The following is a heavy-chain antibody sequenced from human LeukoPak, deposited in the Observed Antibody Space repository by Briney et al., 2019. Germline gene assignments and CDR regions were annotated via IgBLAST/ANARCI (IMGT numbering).Heavy chain of an antibody. CDR3: AKDQYRDGYDLGPLFDY. CDR1: GFIFSDYG. CDR2: IRYDGSKK. J-gene: IGHJ4*02. V-gene: IGHV3-30*02. D-gene: IGHD5-24*01. Sequence: PGGSLRLSCAASGFIFSDYGIHWVRQAPGKGLEWVAFIRYDGSKKYYADSVRGRFTISRDNSKNTLYLQMNSLRAEDTAVFYCAKDQYRDGYDLGPLFDYWGQGTLVTVSS.